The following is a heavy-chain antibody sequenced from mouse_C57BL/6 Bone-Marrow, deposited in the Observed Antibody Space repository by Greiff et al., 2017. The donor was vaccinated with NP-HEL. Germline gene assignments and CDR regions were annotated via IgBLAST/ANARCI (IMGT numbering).Heavy chain of an antibody. Sequence: EVQVVESGGGLVQPGESLKLSCESNEYEFPSHDMSWVRKTPEKRLELVAAINSDGGSTYYPDTMERRFIISRDNTKKTLYLQMSSLRSEDTALYYCARHNDYGSSYDYAMDYWGQGTSVTVSS. D-gene: IGHD1-1*01. CDR3: ARHNDYGSSYDYAMDY. CDR2: INSDGGST. CDR1: EYEFPSHD. J-gene: IGHJ4*01. V-gene: IGHV5-2*01.